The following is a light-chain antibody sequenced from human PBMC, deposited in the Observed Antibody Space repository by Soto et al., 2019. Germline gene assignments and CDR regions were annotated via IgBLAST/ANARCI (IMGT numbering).Light chain of an antibody. CDR3: QQYYSSPFT. CDR1: QSISYTSNNKNY. Sequence: DIVMTQSPDSLAVSLGERATINCKSSQSISYTSNNKNYLTWYQQKPGQPPKLLIYWASIRESGVPDRFSGSGSGTDFTRTISSLQAEDVAVYYCQQYYSSPFTFGPGTKVDIK. J-gene: IGKJ3*01. V-gene: IGKV4-1*01. CDR2: WAS.